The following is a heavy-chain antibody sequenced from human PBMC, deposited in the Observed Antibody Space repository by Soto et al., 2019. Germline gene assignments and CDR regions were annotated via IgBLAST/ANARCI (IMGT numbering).Heavy chain of an antibody. CDR2: IKSKTDGGTT. V-gene: IGHV3-15*01. Sequence: GGSLRLSCAASGFTFSSYAMSWVRQAPGKGLEWVGRIKSKTDGGTTDYAAPVKGRFTISRDDSKNTLYLQMNSLKTEDTAVYYCTTDYYDSSDDAFDIWGQGTMVTVSS. CDR3: TTDYYDSSDDAFDI. J-gene: IGHJ3*02. CDR1: GFTFSSYA. D-gene: IGHD3-22*01.